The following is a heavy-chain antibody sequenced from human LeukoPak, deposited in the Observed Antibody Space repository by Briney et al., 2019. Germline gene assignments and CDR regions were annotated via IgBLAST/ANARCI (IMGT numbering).Heavy chain of an antibody. V-gene: IGHV2-5*01. J-gene: IGHJ4*02. CDR3: AHRSAGTTVYYFDY. D-gene: IGHD6-19*01. CDR1: GFSLSTSGVG. CDR2: IYWNDDK. Sequence: SGPTLVNPTQTLTLTCTFSGFSLSTSGVGVGWIRQPPGKALEWLALIYWNDDKRYSPSLKSRLTITKDTSENQVVLTMTNMDPVDTATYYCAHRSAGTTVYYFDYWGQGTLVTVSS.